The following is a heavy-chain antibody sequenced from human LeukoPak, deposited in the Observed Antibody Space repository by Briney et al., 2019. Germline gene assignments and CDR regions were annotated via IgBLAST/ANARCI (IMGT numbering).Heavy chain of an antibody. CDR3: ARSHHLRTGWLGGAIDY. CDR2: IYYSGST. D-gene: IGHD3-22*01. Sequence: SETLSLTCTVSGGSISSSSYYWGGIRQPPGKGLEWIGSIYYSGSTYYNPSLKSRITISVDTSKNQFSLKLSSVPAADTAVYYCARSHHLRTGWLGGAIDYWGQGTLVTVSS. CDR1: GGSISSSSYY. V-gene: IGHV4-39*07. J-gene: IGHJ4*02.